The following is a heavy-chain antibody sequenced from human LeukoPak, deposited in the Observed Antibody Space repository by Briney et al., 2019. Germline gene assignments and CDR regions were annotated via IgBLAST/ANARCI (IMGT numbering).Heavy chain of an antibody. CDR1: GFTFSDYY. V-gene: IGHV3-11*04. CDR3: ARAHPRYISDWNGLY. Sequence: PGGSLRLSCAASGFTFSDYYMSWIRQAPGKGLEWVSYISSSGSTIYYADSVKGRFTISRDNSKNTLYLQMNSLRAEDTAIYYCARAHPRYISDWNGLYWGQGTLVTVSS. CDR2: ISSSGSTI. D-gene: IGHD6-19*01. J-gene: IGHJ4*02.